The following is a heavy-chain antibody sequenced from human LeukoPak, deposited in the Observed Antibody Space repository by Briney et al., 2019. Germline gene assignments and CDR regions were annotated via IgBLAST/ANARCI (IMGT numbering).Heavy chain of an antibody. V-gene: IGHV3-49*03. Sequence: GGSLRLSCTASGFTFGDYAMSWFRQAPGKGLEWVGFIRSKAYGGTTEYAASVKGRFTISRDDSKSIAYLQMNSLKTEDTAVYYCTRRGYGSGRPMDYWGQGTLVTVSS. CDR1: GFTFGDYA. CDR3: TRRGYGSGRPMDY. J-gene: IGHJ4*02. D-gene: IGHD3-10*01. CDR2: IRSKAYGGTT.